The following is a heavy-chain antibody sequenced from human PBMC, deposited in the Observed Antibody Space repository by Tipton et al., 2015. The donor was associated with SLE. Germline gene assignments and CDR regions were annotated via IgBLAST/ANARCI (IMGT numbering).Heavy chain of an antibody. D-gene: IGHD3-22*01. CDR1: GFIFGSYS. CDR2: ISNSGSTI. V-gene: IGHV3-48*01. J-gene: IGHJ4*02. Sequence: SLRLSCAASGFIFGSYSMHWVRQAPGKGLQWISYISNSGSTIYYADSVKGRFTISRDNAQNSLYLLMNSLRAEDTAVYYCARGMGYYDSSGFSEVGDYWGQGTLVTVSS. CDR3: ARGMGYYDSSGFSEVGDY.